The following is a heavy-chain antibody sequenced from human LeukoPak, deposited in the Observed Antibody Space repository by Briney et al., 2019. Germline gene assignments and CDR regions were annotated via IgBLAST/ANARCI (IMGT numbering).Heavy chain of an antibody. V-gene: IGHV3-9*01. CDR3: AKTRWFGEAHFDY. CDR2: ISWNSGSI. CDR1: GFTFYDYA. J-gene: IGHJ4*02. Sequence: HPGRSLRLSCAASGFTFYDYAMHWVRHAPGKGLEWVPGISWNSGSIGYADSVKGRFTISRDNAKNSLYLQMNSLRAEDTALYYCAKTRWFGEAHFDYWGQGTLVTVSS. D-gene: IGHD3-10*01.